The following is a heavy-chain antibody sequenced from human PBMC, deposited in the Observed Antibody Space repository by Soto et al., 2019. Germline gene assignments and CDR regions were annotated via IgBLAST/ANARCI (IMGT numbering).Heavy chain of an antibody. CDR1: GFTFSSYG. V-gene: IGHV3-30*18. CDR2: ISYDGSNK. CDR3: AKDYGDWYFDL. Sequence: QVQLVESGGGVVQPGRSLRLSCAASGFTFSSYGMHWVRQAPGKGLEWVAVISYDGSNKYYADSVKGRFTISRENSKNTLYLQMNSLRAEDTAVYYCAKDYGDWYFDLWGRGTLVTVSS. D-gene: IGHD4-17*01. J-gene: IGHJ2*01.